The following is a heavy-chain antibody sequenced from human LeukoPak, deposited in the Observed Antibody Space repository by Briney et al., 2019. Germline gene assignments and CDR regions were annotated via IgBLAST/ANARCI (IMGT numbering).Heavy chain of an antibody. D-gene: IGHD3-10*01. CDR3: ARESPGGY. J-gene: IGHJ4*02. Sequence: PGGSLRLSCAASGFTFSTYEMNWFRQAPGKGLEWVSYISVSGDTIYYADSVKGRFTVSRDNAKDSLYLQMNSVRVEDTAVYSCARESPGGYWGQGTLVTVSS. V-gene: IGHV3-48*03. CDR2: ISVSGDTI. CDR1: GFTFSTYE.